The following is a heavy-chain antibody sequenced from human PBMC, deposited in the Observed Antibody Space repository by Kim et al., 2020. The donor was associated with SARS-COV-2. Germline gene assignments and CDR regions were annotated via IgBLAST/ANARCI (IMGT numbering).Heavy chain of an antibody. Sequence: YAQKFQGRVTVTTDTSTRTAYMELRSLRSDDTAVYYCARGNDYGDSNFDYWGQGTLVTVSS. V-gene: IGHV1-18*01. D-gene: IGHD4-17*01. J-gene: IGHJ4*02. CDR3: ARGNDYGDSNFDY.